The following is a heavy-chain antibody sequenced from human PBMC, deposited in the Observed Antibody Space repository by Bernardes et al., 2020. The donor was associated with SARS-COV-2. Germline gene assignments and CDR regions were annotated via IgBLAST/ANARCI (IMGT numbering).Heavy chain of an antibody. J-gene: IGHJ4*02. CDR2: MTPNSGNT. D-gene: IGHD1-1*01. V-gene: IGHV1-8*01. CDR1: GYTFTAYD. CDR3: ARDVVGKDDF. Sequence: ASVKVSCKASGYTFTAYDISWVRQATGQGLEWMGWMTPNSGNTGYAQKFQGRVTMTRDTSISTAYMELSSLTSDDTGVYYCARDVVGKDDFWGQGTLVTVSS.